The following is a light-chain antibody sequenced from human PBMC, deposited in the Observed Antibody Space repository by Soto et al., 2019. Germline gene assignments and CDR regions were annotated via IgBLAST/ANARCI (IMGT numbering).Light chain of an antibody. CDR2: DAS. J-gene: IGKJ1*01. Sequence: DIQMTQSPFTLSASVGDRVSITCRASQSVTTRLAWHQHKPGKAPKVLIYDASNLQTGVPSRFSGSGSGTEFTLTISSLQPDDFATYYCQQYNSYLWTFGQGTKVDIK. CDR1: QSVTTR. V-gene: IGKV1-5*01. CDR3: QQYNSYLWT.